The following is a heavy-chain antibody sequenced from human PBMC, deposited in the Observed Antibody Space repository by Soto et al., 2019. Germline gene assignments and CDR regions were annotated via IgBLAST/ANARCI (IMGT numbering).Heavy chain of an antibody. J-gene: IGHJ6*02. CDR2: ISTSSKYT. Sequence: GGSLRLSCAASGFTFSDSYMSWIRQAPGKGLEWVSKISTSSKYTIYADSVKGRFTISRDNAKNSLYLQMNSLRVEDTAVYYCAKEHYYVMDVWGQGTTVTVSS. CDR1: GFTFSDSY. CDR3: AKEHYYVMDV. V-gene: IGHV3-11*06.